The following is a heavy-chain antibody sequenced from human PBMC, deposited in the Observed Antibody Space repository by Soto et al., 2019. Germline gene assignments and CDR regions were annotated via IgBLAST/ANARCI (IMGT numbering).Heavy chain of an antibody. D-gene: IGHD2-8*01. J-gene: IGHJ4*02. CDR1: EFTFSKHG. CDR3: AKGPPLLMVYPVLDS. Sequence: PGGSLRLSCAASEFTFSKHGMHWVRQAPGKGLEWGAVISYDGSNKYYGDSVKDRFTISRDNSKNTLYLHMNSLRPEDTAVYFCAKGPPLLMVYPVLDSWGQGTLVTVSS. V-gene: IGHV3-30*18. CDR2: ISYDGSNK.